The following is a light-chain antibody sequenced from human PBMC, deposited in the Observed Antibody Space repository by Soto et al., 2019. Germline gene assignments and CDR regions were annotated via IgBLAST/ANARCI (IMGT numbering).Light chain of an antibody. V-gene: IGLV1-40*01. CDR3: QSYDTSLSGRV. Sequence: QSVLTQPPSVSGAPGQRVTISCTGSSSNIGAGYDVHWYQHLPGTAPKLLISGNTNRPSGVPGRFSGSKSGTSASLTITGLQTEDEGDYYCQSYDTSLSGRVFGGGTQLTVL. J-gene: IGLJ3*02. CDR2: GNT. CDR1: SSNIGAGYD.